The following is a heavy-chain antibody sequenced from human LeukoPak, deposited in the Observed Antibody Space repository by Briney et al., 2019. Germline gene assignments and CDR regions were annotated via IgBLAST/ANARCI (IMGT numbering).Heavy chain of an antibody. D-gene: IGHD3-9*01. CDR1: GFTLSNYA. CDR3: AKDRPPSGYYYYYYGMDV. Sequence: GGSLRLSCAASGFTLSNYAMSWVRQAPGKGLEWVSAISGSGGSTYYADSVKGRFTISRDNSKNTLYLQMNSLRAEDTAVYYCAKDRPPSGYYYYYYGMDVWGQGTTVTVSS. V-gene: IGHV3-23*01. CDR2: ISGSGGST. J-gene: IGHJ6*02.